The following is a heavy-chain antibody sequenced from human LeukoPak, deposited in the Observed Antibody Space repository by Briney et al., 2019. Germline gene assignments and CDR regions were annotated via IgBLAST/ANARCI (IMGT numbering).Heavy chain of an antibody. J-gene: IGHJ4*02. V-gene: IGHV3-7*01. CDR1: GFTFNNYW. Sequence: GGSLRLSCVGSGFTFNNYWMSWVRQVPGKGLEWVASIKQDGSANSYVDSVKGRFTISRDNSQKSVFLQMSSLRAEDTAVYYCVKNEGHSADYWGQGSLVTVS. CDR3: VKNEGHSADY. D-gene: IGHD4-11*01. CDR2: IKQDGSAN.